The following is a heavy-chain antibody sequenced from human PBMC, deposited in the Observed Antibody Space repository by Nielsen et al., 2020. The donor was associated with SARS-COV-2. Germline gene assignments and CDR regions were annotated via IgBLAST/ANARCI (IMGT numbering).Heavy chain of an antibody. D-gene: IGHD5-24*01. Sequence: SETLSLTCIVSGGSISSGSHYWSWIRQPPGKGLEWIGYIFYRGNTNYNPSLKSRVTISVDTSKNQFSLKVNSVTAADTAVYYCVRIDMATISVDYWVRGTLVTVSS. V-gene: IGHV4-61*01. CDR1: GGSISSGSHY. CDR2: IFYRGNT. J-gene: IGHJ4*02. CDR3: VRIDMATISVDY.